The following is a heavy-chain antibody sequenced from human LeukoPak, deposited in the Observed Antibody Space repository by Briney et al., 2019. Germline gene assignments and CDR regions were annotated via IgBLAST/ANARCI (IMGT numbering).Heavy chain of an antibody. J-gene: IGHJ4*02. V-gene: IGHV4-31*11. CDR2: IYDRGFT. CDR1: GGSISSGGHY. Sequence: SETLSLTCAVSGGSISSGGHYWSWIRQLPGKGLEWIGCIYDRGFTYYNPSLKSRVTISRESSENQLSLKLSSMTVADTAVYYCAGGFDSSKMTYWGQGTPVTVSS. CDR3: AGGFDSSKMTY. D-gene: IGHD6-19*01.